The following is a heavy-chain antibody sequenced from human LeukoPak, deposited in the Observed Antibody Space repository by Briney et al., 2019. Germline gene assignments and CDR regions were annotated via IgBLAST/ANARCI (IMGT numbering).Heavy chain of an antibody. CDR2: ISGDAGTT. Sequence: GGSPRLSCAASGFIVSSNYMSWVRQAPGKGLEWVSVISGDAGTTHYAESVKGRFTISRDNSKNTLYMQMNSLRAEDTAVYYCAKDYGDYVGASDIWGQGTRVTVSS. CDR3: AKDYGDYVGASDI. CDR1: GFIVSSNY. D-gene: IGHD4-17*01. J-gene: IGHJ3*02. V-gene: IGHV3-23*01.